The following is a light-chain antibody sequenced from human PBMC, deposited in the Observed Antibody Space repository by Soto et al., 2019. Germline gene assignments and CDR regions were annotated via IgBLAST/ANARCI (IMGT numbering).Light chain of an antibody. CDR1: SSDVGGFNY. CDR3: SSYTTTTTLL. J-gene: IGLJ2*01. CDR2: EVS. V-gene: IGLV2-14*01. Sequence: QSVLTQPASVSGSPGQSITLSCTGTSSDVGGFNYVSWYQQHPGKAPKLIIYEVSNRPSGVSNRFSASRSGNTASLTISGLQAEDEADYYCSSYTTTTTLLFGGGTKLTVL.